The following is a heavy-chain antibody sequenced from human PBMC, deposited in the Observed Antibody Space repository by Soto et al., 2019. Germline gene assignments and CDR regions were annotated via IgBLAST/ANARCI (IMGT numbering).Heavy chain of an antibody. CDR1: GYTFANYD. J-gene: IGHJ4*02. CDR2: VSNKNGVT. D-gene: IGHD6-19*01. V-gene: IGHV1-18*04. Sequence: QVQLVQSGGEVKKPGASVKVSCKTSGYTFANYDFSWVRQAPGQGLEWMGWVSNKNGVTSYAEKFRDRVTITTDTSTSTVHMELRSLTSDDTAVYFCARERLNTGWYGFDYWGQGAQVTVSS. CDR3: ARERLNTGWYGFDY.